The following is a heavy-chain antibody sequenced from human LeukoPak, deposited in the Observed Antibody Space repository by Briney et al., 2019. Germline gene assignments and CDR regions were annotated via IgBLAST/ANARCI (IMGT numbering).Heavy chain of an antibody. Sequence: GGPLRLSCVASGLTFSSYAMSWVRQAPGKGLEWVSTISGSGGSTYYADSVKGRLTISRDNSKNTLYLQMNSLRAEDTAVYYCAKERSGYCSGGTCFSVWFDPWGQGTLVTVSS. CDR1: GLTFSSYA. CDR3: AKERSGYCSGGTCFSVWFDP. D-gene: IGHD2-15*01. CDR2: ISGSGGST. J-gene: IGHJ5*02. V-gene: IGHV3-23*01.